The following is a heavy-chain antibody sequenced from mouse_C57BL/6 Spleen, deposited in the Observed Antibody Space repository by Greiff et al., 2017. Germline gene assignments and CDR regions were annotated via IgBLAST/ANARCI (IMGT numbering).Heavy chain of an antibody. J-gene: IGHJ2*01. CDR3: ARLGLGRRYFDY. D-gene: IGHD4-1*01. Sequence: QVQLQQSGAELVKPGASVKISCKASGYAFSSYWMNWVKQRPGKGLEWIGQIYPGDGDTNYNGKFKGKATLTADKSSSTAYMQLSSLTSEDSAVYFCARLGLGRRYFDYWGQGTTLTVSS. CDR2: IYPGDGDT. CDR1: GYAFSSYW. V-gene: IGHV1-80*01.